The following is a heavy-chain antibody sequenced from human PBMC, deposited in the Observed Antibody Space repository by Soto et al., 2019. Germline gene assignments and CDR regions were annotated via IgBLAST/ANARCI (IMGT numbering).Heavy chain of an antibody. J-gene: IGHJ3*02. Sequence: ESGPTLVNPTQTLTLTCTVSGFSLTTSGMCVSWIRQPPGKALEWLALIDWDDDKYYNTSLQTRLTISKDPSKNQVVLTMTNMDRVDTATYYCARIVGVDEAYDMWGQGTMVTVS. CDR3: ARIVGVDEAYDM. V-gene: IGHV2-70*01. D-gene: IGHD3-3*01. CDR2: IDWDDDK. CDR1: GFSLTTSGMC.